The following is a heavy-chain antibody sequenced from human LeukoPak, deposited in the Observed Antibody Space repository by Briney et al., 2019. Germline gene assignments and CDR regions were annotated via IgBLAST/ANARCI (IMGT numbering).Heavy chain of an antibody. V-gene: IGHV3-20*04. CDR3: ARVKHYYDSSGYYYANFVHDAFDI. CDR1: GFTFDDYG. CDR2: INWNGGST. D-gene: IGHD3-22*01. J-gene: IGHJ3*02. Sequence: PGGSLRLSCAAPGFTFDDYGMSWVRQAPGKGLEWVSGINWNGGSTGYADSVKGRFTISRDNAKNSLYLQMNSLRAEDTALYYCARVKHYYDSSGYYYANFVHDAFDIWGQGTIVTVSS.